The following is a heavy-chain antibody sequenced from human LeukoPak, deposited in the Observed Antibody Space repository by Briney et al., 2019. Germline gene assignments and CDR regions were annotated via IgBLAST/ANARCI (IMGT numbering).Heavy chain of an antibody. CDR3: ARLATTLTPFDY. V-gene: IGHV1-2*02. D-gene: IGHD4-17*01. CDR1: GYTFTGYY. CDR2: INPNDGDT. J-gene: IGHJ4*02. Sequence: ASVKVSCKASGYTFTGYYIHWVRQAPGQGLEWMGWINPNDGDTNYVQKFQGRVTMTRDTSISTAYMELSRLSSDDTAVYYCARLATTLTPFDYWGQGTLVTVSS.